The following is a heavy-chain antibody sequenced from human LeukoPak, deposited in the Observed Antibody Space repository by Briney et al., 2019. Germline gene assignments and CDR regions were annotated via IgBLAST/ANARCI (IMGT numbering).Heavy chain of an antibody. Sequence: PGGSLRLSCAASGFSFSSYAMSWVRQAPGKGLEWVSAISKSGDSTFYADSVKGRFTISRDNSKNTLYLQMNSLRAEDTAVYYCARGDPGAYWGQGTLVTVSS. CDR2: ISKSGDST. D-gene: IGHD2-21*02. V-gene: IGHV3-23*01. CDR1: GFSFSSYA. CDR3: ARGDPGAY. J-gene: IGHJ4*02.